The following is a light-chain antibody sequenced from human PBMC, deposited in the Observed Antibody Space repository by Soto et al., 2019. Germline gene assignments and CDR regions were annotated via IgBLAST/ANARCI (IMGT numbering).Light chain of an antibody. V-gene: IGKV3-15*01. Sequence: EIVMTQSPGTLSVSPGERATLSCRASENLNTNLAWYQQRPGQAPRLLIYGASTRATGVPARFTGSGSGTDFTLTISSLQFEDFAVYYCHQSGGSVQTFGQGTKVEIK. CDR1: ENLNTN. CDR2: GAS. CDR3: HQSGGSVQT. J-gene: IGKJ1*01.